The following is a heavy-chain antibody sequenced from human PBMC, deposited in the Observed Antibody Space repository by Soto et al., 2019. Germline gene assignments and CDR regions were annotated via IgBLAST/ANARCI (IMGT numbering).Heavy chain of an antibody. D-gene: IGHD6-6*01. V-gene: IGHV4-59*01. J-gene: IGHJ4*02. Sequence: SETVSLTXSVSGDSISSFYWTWIRQSPGRGLEWIGYVFHTGNTNYNPSLKSRVTITVGTAKNRFSLKLGSVTAADTAVYYCSRSTHTGSSAYFDHWGPGVLVTVSS. CDR3: SRSTHTGSSAYFDH. CDR2: VFHTGNT. CDR1: GDSISSFY.